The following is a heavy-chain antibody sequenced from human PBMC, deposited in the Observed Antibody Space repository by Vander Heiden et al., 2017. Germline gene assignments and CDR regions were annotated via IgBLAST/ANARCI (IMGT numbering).Heavy chain of an antibody. CDR3: ARFYSYGHNGDWYFDL. CDR2: ISSSSSYI. J-gene: IGHJ2*01. CDR1: GFTFSSYS. D-gene: IGHD5-18*01. Sequence: EVQLVESGGGLVKPGGSLRLSCAASGFTFSSYSMNWVRQAPGKGLEWVSSISSSSSYIYYADSVKGRFTISRDNAKNSLYLQMNSLRAEDTAVYYCARFYSYGHNGDWYFDLWGRGTLVTVSS. V-gene: IGHV3-21*01.